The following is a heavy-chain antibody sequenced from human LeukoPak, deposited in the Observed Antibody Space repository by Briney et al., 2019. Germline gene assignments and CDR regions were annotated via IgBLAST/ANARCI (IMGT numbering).Heavy chain of an antibody. CDR2: IYTSGSP. D-gene: IGHD2-8*01. V-gene: IGHV4-4*07. J-gene: IGHJ4*02. CDR3: ARETPVRPFDY. Sequence: PSETLSLTCTVSGGSTSSYYWSWIRQPAGKGLEWIGRIYTSGSPNYNPSLKSRVTISVDRSKNQFSLKLSSVTAADTAVYYCARETPVRPFDYWGQGTLVTVSS. CDR1: GGSTSSYY.